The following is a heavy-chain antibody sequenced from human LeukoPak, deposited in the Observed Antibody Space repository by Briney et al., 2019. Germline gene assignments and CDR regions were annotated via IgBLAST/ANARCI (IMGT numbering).Heavy chain of an antibody. CDR1: GFTFSDYY. D-gene: IGHD6-13*01. J-gene: IGHJ4*02. CDR2: ISSSGSTI. CDR3: GQTIAAAGTGY. Sequence: GGSLRLSCAASGFTFSDYYMSWIRQAPGKGLEWVSYISSSGSTIYYADSVKGRFTISRDNAKNSLYLQMNGLRAEHPAVYYCGQTIAAAGTGYWGQGALVTVSS. V-gene: IGHV3-11*04.